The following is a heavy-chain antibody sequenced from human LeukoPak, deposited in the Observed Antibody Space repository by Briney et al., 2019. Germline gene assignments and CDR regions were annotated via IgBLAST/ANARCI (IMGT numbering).Heavy chain of an antibody. CDR3: ARDQWLAYYYHGMDG. CDR1: GFTFSTYA. Sequence: PGGSLRLSCAASGFTFSTYAMNWVRQAPGKGLEWVSYITNNGSTIYYADSVKGRFTISRDKAENSLYLQMNSLRAEDTAIYYCARDQWLAYYYHGMDGWGQGTTVTVSS. CDR2: ITNNGSTI. J-gene: IGHJ6*02. D-gene: IGHD6-19*01. V-gene: IGHV3-48*03.